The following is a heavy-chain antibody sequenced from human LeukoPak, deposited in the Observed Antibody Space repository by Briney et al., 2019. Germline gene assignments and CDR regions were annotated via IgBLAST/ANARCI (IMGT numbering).Heavy chain of an antibody. V-gene: IGHV5-51*01. CDR3: ARKSYSAIWHYFDY. CDR1: GYTFTNYW. CDR2: IYHDDSDP. J-gene: IGHJ4*02. Sequence: PGESLKISCKGSGYTFTNYWIGWVRQMPGKGLEWMGIIYHDDSDPRYSPSFQGQVTISVDKSISTAYLEWSSLEASDTAIYYCARKSYSAIWHYFDYWGQGTLVTVSS. D-gene: IGHD5-12*01.